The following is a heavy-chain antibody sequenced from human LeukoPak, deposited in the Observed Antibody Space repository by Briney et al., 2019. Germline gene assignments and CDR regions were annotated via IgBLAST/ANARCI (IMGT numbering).Heavy chain of an antibody. D-gene: IGHD1-26*01. CDR1: GGSITTSDNY. J-gene: IGHJ4*02. CDR2: IHHSGST. V-gene: IGHV4-39*07. Sequence: SETLSLACIVSGGSITTSDNYWGWIRQPPGKGLEWIGSIHHSGSTYYNPSLKSRVTMSIDRSTNQFSLKLSSVTAADTAVYYCARVGQRIFDYWGQGTLVTVSS. CDR3: ARVGQRIFDY.